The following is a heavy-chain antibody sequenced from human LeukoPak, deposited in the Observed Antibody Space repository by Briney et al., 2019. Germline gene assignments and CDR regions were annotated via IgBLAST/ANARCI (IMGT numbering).Heavy chain of an antibody. CDR2: VTPSGGNT. CDR3: VKDQEHDCDYHLGVFDY. D-gene: IGHD4-17*01. Sequence: PGGSLRLSCAASGFTFSNYAMSWVRQAPGKGLEWVSAVTPSGGNTYYSDSVRGRFTISRDNSKSTLYLQMNSLRADDTAIYYCVKDQEHDCDYHLGVFDYWAQGTLVTVSS. V-gene: IGHV3-23*01. J-gene: IGHJ4*02. CDR1: GFTFSNYA.